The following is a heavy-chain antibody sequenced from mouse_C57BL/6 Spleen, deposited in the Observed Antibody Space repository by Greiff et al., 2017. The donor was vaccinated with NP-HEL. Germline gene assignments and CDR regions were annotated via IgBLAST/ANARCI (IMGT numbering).Heavy chain of an antibody. CDR3: AREDGYYVRAY. V-gene: IGHV5-17*01. Sequence: EVKLVESGGGLVKPGGSLKLSCAASGFTFSDYGMHWVRQAPEKGLEWVAYISSGSSTIYYADTVKGRFTISRDNAKNTLFLQMTSLRSEDTAMYYCAREDGYYVRAYWGQGTLVTVSA. CDR1: GFTFSDYG. D-gene: IGHD2-3*01. J-gene: IGHJ3*01. CDR2: ISSGSSTI.